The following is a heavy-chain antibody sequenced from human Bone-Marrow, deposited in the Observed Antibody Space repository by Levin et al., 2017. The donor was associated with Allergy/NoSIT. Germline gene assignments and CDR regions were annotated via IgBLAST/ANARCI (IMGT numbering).Heavy chain of an antibody. Sequence: WVRQAPGKGLEWVSFMYSGGSTHYAESVKGRFTIPLPPPKNTLHLQMNSLRAEDTAVYYCVRRWQWGQGTLVTVSS. D-gene: IGHD2-15*01. V-gene: IGHV3-66*04. CDR3: VRRWQ. CDR2: MYSGGST. J-gene: IGHJ4*02.